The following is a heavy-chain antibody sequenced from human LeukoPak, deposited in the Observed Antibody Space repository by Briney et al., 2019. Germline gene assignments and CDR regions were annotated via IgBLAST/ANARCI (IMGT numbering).Heavy chain of an antibody. CDR2: IYYSGST. CDR3: ARQHYDILTGPHPHFDS. V-gene: IGHV4-39*07. CDR1: GGSVTSNSYY. D-gene: IGHD3-9*01. J-gene: IGHJ4*02. Sequence: PSETLSLTCTVSGGSVTSNSYYWGWIRQPPGKGLEWIGSIYYSGSTYYNPSLKSRATISVDTSKNQFSLKLSSVTAADTAVYYCARQHYDILTGPHPHFDSWGQGTLVTVSS.